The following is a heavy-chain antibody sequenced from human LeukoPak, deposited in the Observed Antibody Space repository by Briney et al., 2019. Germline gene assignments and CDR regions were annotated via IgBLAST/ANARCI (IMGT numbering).Heavy chain of an antibody. CDR1: GGSISSSSYY. J-gene: IGHJ6*03. CDR2: IHYSGST. Sequence: SEALSLTCTVSGGSISSSSYYWAWIRQPPGKGLEWIGSIHYSGSTYYNPSLQSRVTISIDTSKNQFSLKLRFVTAADTAVYYCARVRCSGGSCPYYYYYYYMDVWGKGTTVTVSS. D-gene: IGHD2-15*01. CDR3: ARVRCSGGSCPYYYYYYYMDV. V-gene: IGHV4-39*07.